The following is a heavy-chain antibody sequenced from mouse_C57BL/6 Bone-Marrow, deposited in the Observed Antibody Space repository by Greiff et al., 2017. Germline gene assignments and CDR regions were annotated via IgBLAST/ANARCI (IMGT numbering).Heavy chain of an antibody. CDR1: GYTFTSYG. CDR3: ARDDPWFAY. J-gene: IGHJ3*01. CDR2: IYPRSGNT. V-gene: IGHV1-81*01. D-gene: IGHD2-3*01. Sequence: VKLMESGAELARPGASVKLSCKASGYTFTSYGISWVKQRPGQGLEWIGEIYPRSGNTYYNEKFKGKATLTADKSSSTAYMELRSLTSEDSAVYLCARDDPWFAYWGQGTLVTVSA.